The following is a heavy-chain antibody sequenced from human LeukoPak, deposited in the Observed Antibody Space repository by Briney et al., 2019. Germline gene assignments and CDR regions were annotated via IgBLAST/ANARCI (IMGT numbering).Heavy chain of an antibody. V-gene: IGHV3-23*01. CDR2: IGGSGGST. CDR3: ARDRDQWPDY. Sequence: GGSLRLSCAASGFTFSSYGMSWVRQAPGKGLGWVSAIGGSGGSTNYADSVKGRFTISRDNSKNTLYLQMNSLRAEDTAVYYCARDRDQWPDYWGQGTLVTVSS. J-gene: IGHJ4*02. D-gene: IGHD6-19*01. CDR1: GFTFSSYG.